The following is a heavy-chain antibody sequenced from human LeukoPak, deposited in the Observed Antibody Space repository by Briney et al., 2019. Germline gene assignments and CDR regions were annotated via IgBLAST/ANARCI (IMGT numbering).Heavy chain of an antibody. CDR3: ARVVGYCSGGSCYDNWFDP. D-gene: IGHD2-15*01. CDR1: GDSVSSNSAA. V-gene: IGHV6-1*01. CDR2: TYYKSKWYN. Sequence: SQTLSLTCAISGDSVSSNSAAWNWIRQSPSRGLEWMGRTYYKSKWYNDYAVSVKSRITINPDTSKNQFSLQLSSVTHEDTAVYYCARVVGYCSGGSCYDNWFDPWGQGTLVTVSS. J-gene: IGHJ5*02.